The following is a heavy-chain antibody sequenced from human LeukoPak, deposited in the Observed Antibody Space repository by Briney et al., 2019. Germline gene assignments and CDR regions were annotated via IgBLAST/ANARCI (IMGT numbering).Heavy chain of an antibody. CDR2: ISSSGNTK. D-gene: IGHD3-10*02. CDR3: AELGITMIGGV. V-gene: IGHV3-48*03. Sequence: TGGSLRLSCAASGFSFKTYAIKWVRQAPGKGLEWVSFISSSGNTKHYADSVKGRFTISRDNAKNSLYLQMNSLRAEDTAVYYCAELGITMIGGVWGKGTTVTISS. CDR1: GFSFKTYA. J-gene: IGHJ6*04.